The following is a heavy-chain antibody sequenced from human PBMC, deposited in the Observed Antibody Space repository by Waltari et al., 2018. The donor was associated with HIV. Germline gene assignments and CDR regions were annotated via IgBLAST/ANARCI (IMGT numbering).Heavy chain of an antibody. V-gene: IGHV3-23*04. Sequence: EVHLEQSGENLVQPGGSLRLSCAASGFPFDTYAMNWVRQAPGKRRGWGTAISGSGDITYSAAAVKGRFTISRDNSKNAVLLQMRSLRAEDTAVYYCAKDVGDYVWGMFTGAHFDSWGQGTLVTVSS. D-gene: IGHD3-16*01. J-gene: IGHJ5*01. CDR2: ISGSGDIT. CDR1: GFPFDTYA. CDR3: AKDVGDYVWGMFTGAHFDS.